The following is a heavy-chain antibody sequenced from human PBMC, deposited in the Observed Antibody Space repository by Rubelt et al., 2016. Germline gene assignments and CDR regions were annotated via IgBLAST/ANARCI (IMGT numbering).Heavy chain of an antibody. CDR3: ASERDYDSRKPRHFDY. V-gene: IGHV3-23*01. Sequence: SLTGAASGFTFSSYAMSWVRQAPGKGLEWVSAISGSGGSTYYADSVKGRFTISRDNSKNTLYLQMNSLRAEDTAVYYCASERDYDSRKPRHFDYWGQGTLVTVSS. D-gene: IGHD3-22*01. J-gene: IGHJ4*02. CDR2: ISGSGGST. CDR1: GFTFSSYA.